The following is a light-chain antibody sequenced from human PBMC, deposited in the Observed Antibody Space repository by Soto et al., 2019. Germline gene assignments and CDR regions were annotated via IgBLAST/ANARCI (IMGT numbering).Light chain of an antibody. J-gene: IGLJ2*01. CDR1: NNDVGDYNL. Sequence: HSVLTQPASVSGSPGQSITISCTGTNNDVGDYNLVSWYQQHPGKAPKLIIYEVTKRPSGVSDRFSASKSGNTASLTISGLQAEDEADYYCCSFASGNTLVFGGGTKLTVL. V-gene: IGLV2-23*02. CDR3: CSFASGNTLV. CDR2: EVT.